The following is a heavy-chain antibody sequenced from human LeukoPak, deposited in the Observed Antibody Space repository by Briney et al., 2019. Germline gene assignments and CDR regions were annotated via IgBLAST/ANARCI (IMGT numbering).Heavy chain of an antibody. CDR3: ARGMTYYYGSGSGLGAFDI. D-gene: IGHD3-10*01. CDR1: GGSISSYY. J-gene: IGHJ3*02. V-gene: IGHV4-59*01. CDR2: IYYSGST. Sequence: PSETLSLTCTVSGGSISSYYWSWIRQPPGKGLEWIGYIYYSGSTNYNPSLKSRVTISVDTSKNQFSLKLSSVTAADTAVYYCARGMTYYYGSGSGLGAFDIWGQGTMVTVSS.